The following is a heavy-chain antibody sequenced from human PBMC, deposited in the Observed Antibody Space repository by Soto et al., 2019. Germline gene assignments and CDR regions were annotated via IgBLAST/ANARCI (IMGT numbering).Heavy chain of an antibody. V-gene: IGHV1-24*01. CDR1: GYTLTELS. D-gene: IGHD3-9*01. Sequence: ASVKVSCKVSGYTLTELSMHWVRQAPGKGLEWMGGMNPDSGDTGYAQKFQGRVTMTRNTSISTAYMELSSLGSEDTAVYYCARVRYLYAFDIWGQGTMVTVSS. CDR3: ARVRYLYAFDI. J-gene: IGHJ3*02. CDR2: MNPDSGDT.